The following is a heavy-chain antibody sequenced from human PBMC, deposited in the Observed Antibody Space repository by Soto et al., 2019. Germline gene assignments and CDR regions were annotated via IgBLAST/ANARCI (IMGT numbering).Heavy chain of an antibody. CDR3: ARRYSSAFDI. CDR1: SAPVSSSTYT. CDR2: IYYSGST. Sequence: SETLSLTCTVSSAPVSSSTYTWGWIRQPPGKGLEWIGSIYYSGSTYYNPSLNSRVTVSVDTSKNQFSLKLSSVTAADTAVYYCARRYSSAFDIWGQGTMVTVSS. V-gene: IGHV4-39*01. J-gene: IGHJ3*02. D-gene: IGHD6-13*01.